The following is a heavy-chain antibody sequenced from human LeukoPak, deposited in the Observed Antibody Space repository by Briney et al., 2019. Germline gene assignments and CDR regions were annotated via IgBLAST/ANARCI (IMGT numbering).Heavy chain of an antibody. CDR1: GGSISSYY. Sequence: SQTLSLTCTVSGGSISSYYWSWIRQPPGKGLEWIGYIYYSGSTNYNPSLKSRVTISVDTSKNQLSLKLSSVTAADTAVYYCARRDGYNWFDPWGQGTLVTVSS. CDR3: ARRDGYNWFDP. CDR2: IYYSGST. J-gene: IGHJ5*02. D-gene: IGHD5-24*01. V-gene: IGHV4-59*08.